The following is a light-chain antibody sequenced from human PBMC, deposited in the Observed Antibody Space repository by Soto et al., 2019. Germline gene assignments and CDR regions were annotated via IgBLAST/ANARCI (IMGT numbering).Light chain of an antibody. Sequence: SYELTQPPSVSVAPGKTARITCGGNNIGSQSVHWYQQKPGQAPVLVIYYDSDRPSGIPERFSGSNSGNTATLTISRVEAGDEADYYCQVWDSSSDHLVFGTGTKVTVL. V-gene: IGLV3-21*04. CDR2: YDS. CDR1: NIGSQS. CDR3: QVWDSSSDHLV. J-gene: IGLJ1*01.